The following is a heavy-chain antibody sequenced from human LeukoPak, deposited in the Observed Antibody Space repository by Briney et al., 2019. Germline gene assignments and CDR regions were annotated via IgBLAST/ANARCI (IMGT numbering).Heavy chain of an antibody. Sequence: GGSVTDSCKASGYTFRNFGINWVRQAPGQGPEWMGWVSPYAGNGRYVEKFEGRLTFTTDASTTTAYMELRGLSLDDTAMYFCAKVKTSGHYALDVWGQGTMVTVSS. CDR2: VSPYAGNG. V-gene: IGHV1-18*01. CDR1: GYTFRNFG. D-gene: IGHD3-22*01. CDR3: AKVKTSGHYALDV. J-gene: IGHJ3*01.